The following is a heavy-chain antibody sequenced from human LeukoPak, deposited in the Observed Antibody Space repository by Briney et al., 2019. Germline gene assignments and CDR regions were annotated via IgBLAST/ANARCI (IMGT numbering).Heavy chain of an antibody. CDR3: ARAPVATMADY. Sequence: PGGSLRLSCAASGFTFSDYYMCWIRQAPGKGLEWVSYISSSSGYTNYADSVKGRFTISRDNAKNPLYLQMNSLRAEDTAVYYCARAPVATMADYWGQGTLVTVSS. D-gene: IGHD5-12*01. CDR1: GFTFSDYY. V-gene: IGHV3-11*06. CDR2: ISSSSGYT. J-gene: IGHJ4*02.